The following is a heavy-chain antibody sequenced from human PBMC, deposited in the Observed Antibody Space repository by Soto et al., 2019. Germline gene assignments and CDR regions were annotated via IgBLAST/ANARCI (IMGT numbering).Heavy chain of an antibody. V-gene: IGHV4-39*01. Sequence: SETLSLTCTVSGGSISSSSYYWGWIRQPPGKGLEWIGSIYYSGSTYYNPSLKSRVTISVDTSKNQFSLKLSSVTAADTAVYYCARLFRFQRHEITMVRGVHNWFDPWGQGTLVTVSS. CDR1: GGSISSSSYY. CDR2: IYYSGST. J-gene: IGHJ5*02. D-gene: IGHD3-10*01. CDR3: ARLFRFQRHEITMVRGVHNWFDP.